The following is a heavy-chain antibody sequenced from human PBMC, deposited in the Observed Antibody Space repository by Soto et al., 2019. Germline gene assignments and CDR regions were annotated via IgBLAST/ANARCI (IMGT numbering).Heavy chain of an antibody. Sequence: GGSLRLSCAASGFTFSSYSMNWVRQAPGKGLEWVSSISSSSSYIYYADSVKGRFTISRDNAKNSLYLQMNSLRAEDTAVYYCAREHSSGAGLFAFDIWGQGTMVTVSS. D-gene: IGHD6-19*01. CDR3: AREHSSGAGLFAFDI. J-gene: IGHJ3*02. CDR2: ISSSSSYI. V-gene: IGHV3-21*01. CDR1: GFTFSSYS.